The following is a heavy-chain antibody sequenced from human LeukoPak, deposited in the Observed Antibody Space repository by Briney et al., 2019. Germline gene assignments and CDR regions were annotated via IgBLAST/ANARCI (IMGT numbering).Heavy chain of an antibody. V-gene: IGHV3-48*04. Sequence: QPGGSLRLSCAASGFTFSSYSMNWVRQAPGKGLEWVSYISSSGSTIYYADSVKGRFTISRDNAKNSLYLQMNSLRAEDTAVYYCASLSGYDPPHDYWGQGTLVTVSS. CDR3: ASLSGYDPPHDY. CDR1: GFTFSSYS. CDR2: ISSSGSTI. D-gene: IGHD5-12*01. J-gene: IGHJ4*02.